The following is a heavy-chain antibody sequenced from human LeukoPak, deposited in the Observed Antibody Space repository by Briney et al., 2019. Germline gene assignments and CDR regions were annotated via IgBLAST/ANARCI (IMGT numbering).Heavy chain of an antibody. Sequence: SGGSLRLSCAASGFTFSSYGMHWVRQAPGKGLEWVASSSYDGGNKHFANSVKGRFTISRDNSENTLYLQMNNLRAEDTAVFYCAKGGKEGATEGGDSFDIWAKGQWSPSLQ. D-gene: IGHD1-26*01. J-gene: IGHJ3*02. V-gene: IGHV3-30*18. CDR1: GFTFSSYG. CDR2: SSYDGGNK. CDR3: AKGGKEGATEGGDSFDI.